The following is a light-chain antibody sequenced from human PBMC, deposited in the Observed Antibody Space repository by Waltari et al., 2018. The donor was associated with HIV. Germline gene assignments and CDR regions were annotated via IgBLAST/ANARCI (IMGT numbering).Light chain of an antibody. CDR2: GKN. V-gene: IGLV3-19*01. CDR1: SLRSYY. Sequence: SSELTQGPPVSVALGQTVRITCQGDSLRSYYASWYQQKPGQAPVLVIYGKNNRPSGIPDRFSGSSSGNTASLTITGAQAEDEADYYGNARYSSGNHVVFGGGTKLTVL. CDR3: NARYSSGNHVV. J-gene: IGLJ2*01.